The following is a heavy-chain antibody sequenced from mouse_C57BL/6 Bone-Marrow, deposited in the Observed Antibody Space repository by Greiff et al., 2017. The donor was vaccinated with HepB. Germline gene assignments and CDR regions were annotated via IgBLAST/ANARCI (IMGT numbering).Heavy chain of an antibody. CDR2: IYPENGDT. CDR3: TTTPYGSREYYAMDY. J-gene: IGHJ4*01. Sequence: VQLKESGAELVRPGASVKLSCTASGFNIKDDYMHWVKQRPEQGLEWIGWIYPENGDTEYASKFQGKATITADTSSNTAYLQLSSLTSEDTAVYYCTTTPYGSREYYAMDYWGQGTSVTVSS. D-gene: IGHD1-1*01. V-gene: IGHV14-4*01. CDR1: GFNIKDDY.